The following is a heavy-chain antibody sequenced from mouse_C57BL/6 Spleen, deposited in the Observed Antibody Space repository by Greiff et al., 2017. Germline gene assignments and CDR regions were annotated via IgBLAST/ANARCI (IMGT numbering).Heavy chain of an antibody. Sequence: QVQLKESGAELVRPGASVTLSCKASGYTFTDYEMHWVKQTPVHGLEWIGAIDPETGGTAYNQKFKGKAILTADKSSSTAYMELRSLTSEDSAVYYCTQRGDGYSFAYWGQGTLVTVSA. CDR1: GYTFTDYE. CDR3: TQRGDGYSFAY. J-gene: IGHJ3*01. V-gene: IGHV1-15*01. D-gene: IGHD2-3*01. CDR2: IDPETGGT.